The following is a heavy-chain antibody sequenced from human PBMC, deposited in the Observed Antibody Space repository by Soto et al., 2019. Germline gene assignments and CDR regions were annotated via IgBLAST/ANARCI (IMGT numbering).Heavy chain of an antibody. CDR2: IYSGGST. D-gene: IGHD3-3*01. J-gene: IGHJ5*02. CDR3: ASGFWSGYFGGFDP. Sequence: GGSLRLSCAASGFTVSSNYMSWVRQAPGKGLEWVSVIYSGGSTYYADSVKGRFTISRDNSKNTLYLQMNSLRAEDTAVYYCASGFWSGYFGGFDPWGQGTLVTVSS. V-gene: IGHV3-66*01. CDR1: GFTVSSNY.